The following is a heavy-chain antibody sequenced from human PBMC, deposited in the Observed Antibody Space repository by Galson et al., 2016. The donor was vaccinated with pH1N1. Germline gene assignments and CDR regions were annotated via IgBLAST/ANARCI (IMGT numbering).Heavy chain of an antibody. CDR3: ARDREDYWSGYLFDY. Sequence: SVKVSCKASGGTLSSYAISWVRQAPGQGLEWMGNILPILGIPDYAQKFQDRVEITADKSTNTAYLELSSLRSEDTAVYYCARDREDYWSGYLFDYWGQGTLVTVAS. V-gene: IGHV1-69*04. CDR1: GGTLSSYA. CDR2: ILPILGIP. D-gene: IGHD3-3*01. J-gene: IGHJ4*02.